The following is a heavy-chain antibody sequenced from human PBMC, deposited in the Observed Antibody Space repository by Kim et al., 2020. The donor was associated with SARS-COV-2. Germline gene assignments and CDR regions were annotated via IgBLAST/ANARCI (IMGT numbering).Heavy chain of an antibody. J-gene: IGHJ4*02. V-gene: IGHV3-48*02. CDR3: ARDFWWRILFERRDFFDY. CDR1: GFTFSSYS. D-gene: IGHD3-3*01. Sequence: GGSLRLSCAASGFTFSSYSMNWVRQAPGKGLEWVSYISSSSSTIYYADSVKGRFTISRDNAKNSLYLQMNSLRDEDTAVYYCARDFWWRILFERRDFFDYWGQGTLVTVSS. CDR2: ISSSSSTI.